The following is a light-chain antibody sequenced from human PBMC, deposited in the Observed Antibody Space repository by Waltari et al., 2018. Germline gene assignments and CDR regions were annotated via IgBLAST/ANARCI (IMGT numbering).Light chain of an antibody. CDR1: SSDVGGYNY. V-gene: IGLV2-11*01. J-gene: IGLJ1*01. Sequence: QSALTQPRSVSGSPGQSVTIYCTGTSSDVGGYNYVSWYQQHPGKAPKLMIYDVSKRPSGVPDRFSGSKSGNTASLTISGLQAEDEADYYCCSYAGSYTIVFGTGTKVTVL. CDR2: DVS. CDR3: CSYAGSYTIV.